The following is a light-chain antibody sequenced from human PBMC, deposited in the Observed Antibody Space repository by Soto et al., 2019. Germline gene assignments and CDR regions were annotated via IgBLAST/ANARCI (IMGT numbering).Light chain of an antibody. J-gene: IGKJ4*01. Sequence: DIPMTQSPSTLSASVGDKVTITCGASQSISSWLAWYQQKPGKAPKLLIYMASSLESGVPSRFSGSGSGTEFTLSISSLQPDDFATYYCQQYNSYPLTFGGGTKVEIK. CDR2: MAS. V-gene: IGKV1-5*03. CDR1: QSISSW. CDR3: QQYNSYPLT.